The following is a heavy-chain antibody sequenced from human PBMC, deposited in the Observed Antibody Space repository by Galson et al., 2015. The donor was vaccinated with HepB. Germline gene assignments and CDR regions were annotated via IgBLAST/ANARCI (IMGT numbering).Heavy chain of an antibody. CDR3: ARGGYCSGGSCYRPFDY. D-gene: IGHD2-15*01. Sequence: SVKVSCKASGGTFSSYAISWVRHAPGQGLEWMGGIIPILGIANYAQKFQGRVTITADKSTSTAYMELSSLRSEDTAVYYCARGGYCSGGSCYRPFDYWGQGTLVTVSS. V-gene: IGHV1-69*10. CDR1: GGTFSSYA. J-gene: IGHJ4*02. CDR2: IIPILGIA.